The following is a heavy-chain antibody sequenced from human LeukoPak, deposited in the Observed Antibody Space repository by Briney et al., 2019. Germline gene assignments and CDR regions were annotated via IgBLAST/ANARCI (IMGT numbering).Heavy chain of an antibody. CDR3: ARDPNYYGSGSYYIDY. J-gene: IGHJ4*02. CDR1: GFTFSSYA. D-gene: IGHD3-10*01. V-gene: IGHV3-30*04. CDR2: ISYDGSNK. Sequence: GGSLRLSCAASGFTFSSYAMHWVRQAPGKGLEWVAVISYDGSNKYYAASVKGRFTISRDNSKNTLYLQMNSLRAEDTAVYYCARDPNYYGSGSYYIDYWGQGTLVTVSS.